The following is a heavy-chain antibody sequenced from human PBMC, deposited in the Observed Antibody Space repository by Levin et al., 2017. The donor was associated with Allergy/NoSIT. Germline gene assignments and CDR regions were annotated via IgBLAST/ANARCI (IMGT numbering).Heavy chain of an antibody. D-gene: IGHD3-22*01. CDR1: GFTFSSYA. V-gene: IGHV3-23*01. J-gene: IGHJ4*02. CDR2: ISGSSGST. CDR3: AKGGGGYYDSSGKLFDY. Sequence: ASVKVSCAASGFTFSSYAMSWVRQAPGKGLEWVSGISGSSGSTNYADSVKGRFTISRDNSKNTLYLQMNSLRAEDTAVYYCAKGGGGYYDSSGKLFDYWGQGTLVTVSS.